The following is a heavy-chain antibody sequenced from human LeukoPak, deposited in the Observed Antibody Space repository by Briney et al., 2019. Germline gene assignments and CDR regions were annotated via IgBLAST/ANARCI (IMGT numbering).Heavy chain of an antibody. CDR2: INPNSGGT. CDR3: ARAEYSSSSGRGY. CDR1: GYTFTGYY. D-gene: IGHD6-6*01. Sequence: GASVKVSCKASGYTFTGYYMHWVRQAPGQGLEWMGWINPNSGGTNYAQKFQGRVTMTRDTSISTAYMELSRLRSDDTAVYYCARAEYSSSSGRGYWGQGTLVTVSS. V-gene: IGHV1-2*02. J-gene: IGHJ4*02.